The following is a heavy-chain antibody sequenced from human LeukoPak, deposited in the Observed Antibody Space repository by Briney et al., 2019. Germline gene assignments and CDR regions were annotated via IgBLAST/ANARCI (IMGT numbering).Heavy chain of an antibody. D-gene: IGHD3-16*02. V-gene: IGHV4-34*01. CDR1: GGSFSGYY. CDR3: AGAGRSYDYVWGSYRYDAFDI. Sequence: SETLSLTCAVYGGSFSGYYWSWIRQPPGKGLEWIGEINHSGSTNYNPSLKSRVTISVDTSKNQFSLKLSSVTAADTAVYYCAGAGRSYDYVWGSYRYDAFDIWGQGTMVTVSS. J-gene: IGHJ3*02. CDR2: INHSGST.